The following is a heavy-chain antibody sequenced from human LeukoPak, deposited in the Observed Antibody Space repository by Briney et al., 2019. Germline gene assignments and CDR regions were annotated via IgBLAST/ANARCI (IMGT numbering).Heavy chain of an antibody. CDR3: TRDLMDYDYGDKGGNY. CDR2: ISSSGSTR. Sequence: PGGSLRLSCAASGFTFSSYEMNWVRQAPGKGLEWVSYISSSGSTRYYADSVKGRFTISRENAKNSLYLQMNSLRAEDTAVYYCTRDLMDYDYGDKGGNYWGQGTLVTVSS. CDR1: GFTFSSYE. D-gene: IGHD4-23*01. J-gene: IGHJ4*02. V-gene: IGHV3-48*03.